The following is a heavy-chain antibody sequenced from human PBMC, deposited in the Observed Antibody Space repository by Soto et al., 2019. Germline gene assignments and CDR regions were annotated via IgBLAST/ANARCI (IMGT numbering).Heavy chain of an antibody. J-gene: IGHJ2*01. Sequence: QVQLQESGPGLVKPSQTLSLTCTVSGGSISSGDYYWSWIRQPPGKGLEWIGYIYYSGSTYHNPSLKGRVTISVDTSKNQFSLRLTSVTAADTAVYYCARLNYDSSGYSGDWYFNLWGRGTLVTVSS. D-gene: IGHD3-22*01. V-gene: IGHV4-30-4*01. CDR2: IYYSGST. CDR1: GGSISSGDYY. CDR3: ARLNYDSSGYSGDWYFNL.